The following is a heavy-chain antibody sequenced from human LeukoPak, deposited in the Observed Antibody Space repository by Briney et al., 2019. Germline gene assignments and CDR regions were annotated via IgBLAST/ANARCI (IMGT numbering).Heavy chain of an antibody. CDR3: ARGASLKYYYDSSGYKLAGGYFDY. CDR1: GGSISSYY. Sequence: SETLSLTCTVSGGSISSYYWSWIRQPPVKGLEWIGYIYHSGSTYYNPSLKSRVTISVDRSKNQFSLKLSSVTAADTAVYYCARGASLKYYYDSSGYKLAGGYFDYWGQGTLVTVSS. J-gene: IGHJ4*02. D-gene: IGHD3-22*01. V-gene: IGHV4-59*12. CDR2: IYHSGST.